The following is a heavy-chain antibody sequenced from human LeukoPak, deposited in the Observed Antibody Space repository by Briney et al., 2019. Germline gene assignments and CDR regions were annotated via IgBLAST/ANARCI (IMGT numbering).Heavy chain of an antibody. J-gene: IGHJ4*02. CDR2: IYYSGST. CDR3: ARRAPYCSGGSCYSPWDY. V-gene: IGHV4-39*01. Sequence: PSETLSLTCTVSGGSISSSSYYWGWIRQPPGKGLEWIGSIYYSGSTYYNPSLKSRVTISVDTSKNQFSLKLSSVTAADTAVYYCARRAPYCSGGSCYSPWDYWGQGTLVTVSS. D-gene: IGHD2-15*01. CDR1: GGSISSSSYY.